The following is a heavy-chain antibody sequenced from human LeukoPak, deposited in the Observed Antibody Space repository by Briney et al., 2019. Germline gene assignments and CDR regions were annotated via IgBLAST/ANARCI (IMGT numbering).Heavy chain of an antibody. CDR3: TRYGDYGGNSAAFDI. D-gene: IGHD4-23*01. V-gene: IGHV3-73*01. J-gene: IGHJ3*02. CDR1: GFTFSGSA. CDR2: IRSKANSYAT. Sequence: GXXXXLSCAASGFTFSGSAMHGVRQASGKGLEWVGRIRSKANSYATAYAASVKGRFTISRDDSKNTAYLQMNSLKTEDTAVYYCTRYGDYGGNSAAFDIWGQGTMVTVSS.